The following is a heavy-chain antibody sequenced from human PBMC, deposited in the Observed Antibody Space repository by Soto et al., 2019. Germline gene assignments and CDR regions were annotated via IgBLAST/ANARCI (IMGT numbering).Heavy chain of an antibody. Sequence: QVQLVQSGAEVKKPGSSVKVSCKASGGTFSSYAISWVRQAPGQGLEWMGGIIPIFGTANYAQTFQGRVTITADKSTSTAYVELSRLRSEDTAVYYCARDLRGFSVVLGNWFDPWGQGTLVTVSS. CDR3: ARDLRGFSVVLGNWFDP. CDR1: GGTFSSYA. J-gene: IGHJ5*02. V-gene: IGHV1-69*06. CDR2: IIPIFGTA. D-gene: IGHD3-16*01.